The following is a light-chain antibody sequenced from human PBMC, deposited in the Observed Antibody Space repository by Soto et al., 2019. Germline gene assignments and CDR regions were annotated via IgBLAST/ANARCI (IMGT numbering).Light chain of an antibody. J-gene: IGLJ3*02. CDR1: SSDVGVSNL. Sequence: QSALTQPASVSGSPGQSITISCTGSSSDVGVSNLVSWYQQHPGKAPKLMIYEVSQRPSGVSNRFSGSKSGNTASLTISGLQGGEQGDYYRWPYGNRRWPFRAGTKPPVL. CDR3: WPYGNRRWP. V-gene: IGLV2-23*02. CDR2: EVS.